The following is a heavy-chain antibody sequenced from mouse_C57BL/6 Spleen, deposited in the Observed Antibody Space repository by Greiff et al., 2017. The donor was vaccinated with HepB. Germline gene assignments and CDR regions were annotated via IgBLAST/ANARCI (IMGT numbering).Heavy chain of an antibody. CDR1: GFSLTSYG. CDR3: AKKRDYGSSYDAMDY. D-gene: IGHD1-1*01. CDR2: IWRGGST. V-gene: IGHV2-5*01. Sequence: VKLMESGPGLVQPSQSLSITCTVSGFSLTSYGVHWVRQSPGKGLEWLGVIWRGGSTDYNAAFMSRLSITKDNSKSQVCFKMNSLQADDTAIYYCAKKRDYGSSYDAMDYWGQGTSVTVSS. J-gene: IGHJ4*01.